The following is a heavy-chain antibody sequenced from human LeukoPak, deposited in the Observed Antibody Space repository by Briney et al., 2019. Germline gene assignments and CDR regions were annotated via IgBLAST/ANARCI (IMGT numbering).Heavy chain of an antibody. CDR1: GFTFSSYA. CDR2: ISYDGSNK. Sequence: PGGSLRLSWAAYGFTFSSYAMHWVRQAPGKGLEWVAVISYDGSNKYYADSVKGRFTISRDNSKNTLYLQMNSLRAEDTAVYYCARDQSAANWNWFDPWGQGTLVTVSS. CDR3: ARDQSAANWNWFDP. D-gene: IGHD1-1*01. J-gene: IGHJ5*02. V-gene: IGHV3-30*04.